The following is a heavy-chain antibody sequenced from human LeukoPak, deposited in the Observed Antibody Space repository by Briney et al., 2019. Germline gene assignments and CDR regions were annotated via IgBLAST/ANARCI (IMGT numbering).Heavy chain of an antibody. CDR3: ASHPGYCSSTSCYDY. CDR1: GFTFSSYG. Sequence: PGGSLRLSCAASGFTFSSYGMHWVRQAPGKGLEWVAFIRYDGSNKYYADSVKGRFTISRDNSKNTLYLQTNSLRAEDTAVYYCASHPGYCSSTSCYDYWGQGTLVTVSS. D-gene: IGHD2-2*01. V-gene: IGHV3-30*02. CDR2: IRYDGSNK. J-gene: IGHJ4*02.